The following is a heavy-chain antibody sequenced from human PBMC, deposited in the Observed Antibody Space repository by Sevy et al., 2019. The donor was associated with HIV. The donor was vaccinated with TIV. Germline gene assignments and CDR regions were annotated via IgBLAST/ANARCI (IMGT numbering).Heavy chain of an antibody. CDR3: VRQRYCISTSCAISGDLDY. CDR1: GFTFSSYA. D-gene: IGHD2-2*01. Sequence: GGSLRISCAASGFTFSSYAMHWVRQAPGKGLEWVAVISYDGSNKYYADSVKGRFTISRDNSKNTLYLQMNSLRAEDTAVYYCVRQRYCISTSCAISGDLDYRGQGTLVTVSS. V-gene: IGHV3-30-3*01. CDR2: ISYDGSNK. J-gene: IGHJ4*02.